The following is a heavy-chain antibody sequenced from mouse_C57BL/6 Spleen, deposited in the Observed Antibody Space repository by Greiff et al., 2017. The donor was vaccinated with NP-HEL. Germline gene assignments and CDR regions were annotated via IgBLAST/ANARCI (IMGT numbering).Heavy chain of an antibody. V-gene: IGHV2-4*01. Sequence: QVQLKQSGPGLVQPSQSLSITCTVSGFSLTSYGVHWVRQPPGKGLEWLGVIWSGGSTDYNAAFISRLSISKDNSKSQVFFKMNSLQADDTAIYYCAKNGPITTVVALDYWGQGTTLTVSS. CDR1: GFSLTSYG. CDR3: AKNGPITTVVALDY. D-gene: IGHD1-1*01. CDR2: IWSGGST. J-gene: IGHJ2*01.